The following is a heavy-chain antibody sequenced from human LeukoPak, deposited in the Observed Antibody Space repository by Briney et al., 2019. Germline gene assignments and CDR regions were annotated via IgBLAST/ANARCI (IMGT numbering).Heavy chain of an antibody. D-gene: IGHD3-22*01. CDR1: GFTFRSYW. Sequence: GGSLRLSCAASGFTFRSYWMNWVRQAPGRGPEWVAYIGQDGNEKYYVDSVKGRFTISRDNGKNSLYLQMNRLRADDTAVYYCARGRAVYYYDSTRSLDTRVSNAFDIWGQGTMVTVSS. CDR3: ARGRAVYYYDSTRSLDTRVSNAFDI. CDR2: IGQDGNEK. V-gene: IGHV3-7*01. J-gene: IGHJ3*02.